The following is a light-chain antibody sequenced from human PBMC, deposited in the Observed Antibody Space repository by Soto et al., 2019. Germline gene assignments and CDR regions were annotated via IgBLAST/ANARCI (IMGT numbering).Light chain of an antibody. CDR3: SSYTSSSTWV. Sequence: QSALTQPASVSGSPGQSIAISCTGTSNDVGGYNYVSWYQQHPGKTPNLMIYDVSNRPSGVSNRFSGSKSGNTASLTISGLQAEDEADYYCSSYTSSSTWVFGGGTKVTVL. V-gene: IGLV2-14*01. CDR2: DVS. CDR1: SNDVGGYNY. J-gene: IGLJ3*02.